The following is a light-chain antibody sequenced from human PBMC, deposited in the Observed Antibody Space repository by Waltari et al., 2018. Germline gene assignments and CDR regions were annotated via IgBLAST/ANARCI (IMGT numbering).Light chain of an antibody. J-gene: IGLJ3*02. CDR1: SNNVGHQG. V-gene: IGLV10-54*01. CDR3: SAWDSSLSVWV. Sequence: QAGLTQPPSVSKGLRQTATLTCTGNSNNVGHQGAAWLQQHQGHPPKLLSYRTNNRPSGISERLSASTSGNTASLTITGLQPEDEADYYCSAWDSSLSVWVFGGGTKLTVL. CDR2: RTN.